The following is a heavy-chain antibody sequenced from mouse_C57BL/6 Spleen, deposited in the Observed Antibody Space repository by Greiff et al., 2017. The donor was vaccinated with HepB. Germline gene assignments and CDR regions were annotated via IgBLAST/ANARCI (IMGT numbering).Heavy chain of an antibody. V-gene: IGHV1-76*01. D-gene: IGHD4-1*01. Sequence: QVQLQQSGAELVRPGASVKLSCKASGYTFTDYYINWVKQRPGQGLEWIARIYPGSGNTYYNEKFKGKATLTAEKSSSTAYMQLSSLTSEDSAVYFCARPWDGAMDYWGQGTSVTVSS. CDR1: GYTFTDYY. CDR2: IYPGSGNT. J-gene: IGHJ4*01. CDR3: ARPWDGAMDY.